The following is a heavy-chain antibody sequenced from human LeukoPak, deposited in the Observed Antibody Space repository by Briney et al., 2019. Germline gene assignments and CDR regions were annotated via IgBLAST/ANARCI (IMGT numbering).Heavy chain of an antibody. J-gene: IGHJ3*02. CDR2: TSAYNGKT. Sequence: ASVKDSCKASGYTCTRNGISWRRQAPGQGLEWMGWTSAYNGKTNYAQKLQGRVTMTTDTSPTRAYMELRTLSEHGTPVFFCARASVGAFDIWGQGTMVTVSS. CDR3: ARASVGAFDI. D-gene: IGHD3-16*01. CDR1: GYTCTRNG. V-gene: IGHV1-18*01.